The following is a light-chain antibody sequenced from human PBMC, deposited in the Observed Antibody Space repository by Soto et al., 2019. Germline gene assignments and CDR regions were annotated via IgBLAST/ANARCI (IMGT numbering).Light chain of an antibody. Sequence: EIVLTQSPGTLSLSPGERATLSCRASQTVSNNYLAWYQQKPGQAPRLLIYGASSRATGIPDRFSGSGSGTDFTLTISRLEPEDFAVYYFQQYNKSFMYSFGQGTNLEIK. J-gene: IGKJ2*01. CDR2: GAS. CDR3: QQYNKSFMYS. CDR1: QTVSNNY. V-gene: IGKV3-20*01.